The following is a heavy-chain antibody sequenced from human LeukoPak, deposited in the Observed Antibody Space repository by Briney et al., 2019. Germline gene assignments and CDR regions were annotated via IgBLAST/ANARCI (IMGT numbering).Heavy chain of an antibody. CDR1: GFTFSSYA. D-gene: IGHD6-19*01. Sequence: GGSLRLSCAASGFTFSSYAMSWVRQAPGKGLEWVSGISWNSGSIGYADSVKGRFTISRDNAKNSLYLQMNSLSADDTALYYCTKSGSSGWYDYFDCWGQGTQVTVSS. CDR2: ISWNSGSI. V-gene: IGHV3-9*01. CDR3: TKSGSSGWYDYFDC. J-gene: IGHJ4*02.